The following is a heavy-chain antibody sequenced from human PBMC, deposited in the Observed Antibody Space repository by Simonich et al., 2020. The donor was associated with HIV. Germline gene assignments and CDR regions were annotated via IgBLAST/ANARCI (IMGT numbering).Heavy chain of an antibody. Sequence: QVQLQQWGAGLLKPSETLSLTCAVYGGSFSGYYWTWIRQPPGKGLEWIGEINHSAGTNHNPPLKGRVNISVDTSKNKFSLKLSSVTAADTAVYYCAGRRAYSNYFYYYGMDVWGQGTTVTVSS. D-gene: IGHD4-4*01. J-gene: IGHJ6*02. CDR1: GGSFSGYY. CDR2: INHSAGT. V-gene: IGHV4-34*01. CDR3: AGRRAYSNYFYYYGMDV.